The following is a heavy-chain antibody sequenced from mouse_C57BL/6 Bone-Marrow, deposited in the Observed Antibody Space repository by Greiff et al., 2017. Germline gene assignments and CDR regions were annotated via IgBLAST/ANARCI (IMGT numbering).Heavy chain of an antibody. Sequence: EEMLVESGGGLVQPKGSLKLSCAASGFSFNTYAMNWVRQAPGKGLEWVARIRSKSNNYATYYADSVKDRFTISRDDSESMLYLQMNNLKTEDTAMYYCVRPLYYYGSREFAYWGQGTLVTVSA. D-gene: IGHD1-1*01. J-gene: IGHJ3*01. CDR3: VRPLYYYGSREFAY. CDR2: IRSKSNNYAT. V-gene: IGHV10-1*01. CDR1: GFSFNTYA.